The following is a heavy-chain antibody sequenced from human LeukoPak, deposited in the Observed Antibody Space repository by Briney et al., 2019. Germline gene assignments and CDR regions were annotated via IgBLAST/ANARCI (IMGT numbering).Heavy chain of an antibody. Sequence: SETLSLTCTVSGGSISSSSYYWGWIRQPPGKGLEWIGSIYHSGSTYYNPSLKSRVTISVDTSKNQFSLKLSSVTAADTAVYYCARDLPATAMVTFWGQGTLVTVSS. CDR2: IYHSGST. V-gene: IGHV4-39*07. D-gene: IGHD5-18*01. CDR1: GGSISSSSYY. J-gene: IGHJ4*02. CDR3: ARDLPATAMVTF.